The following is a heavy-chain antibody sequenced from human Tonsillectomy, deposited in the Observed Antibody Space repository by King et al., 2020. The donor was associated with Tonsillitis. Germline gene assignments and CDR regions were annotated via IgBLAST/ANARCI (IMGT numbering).Heavy chain of an antibody. J-gene: IGHJ5*02. CDR1: GFTFSSYA. CDR2: ISYDGSNK. V-gene: IGHV3-30*04. D-gene: IGHD6-13*01. CDR3: ASDLRIVAAGTWWSDP. Sequence: VQLVESGGGVVQPGRSLRLSCAASGFTFSSYAMHWVRQAPGKGLEWVAFISYDGSNKHYADSVKGRFTISRDNSKNTLYLQMNSLRAEDTAVYYCASDLRIVAAGTWWSDPWGQGTLVTVSS.